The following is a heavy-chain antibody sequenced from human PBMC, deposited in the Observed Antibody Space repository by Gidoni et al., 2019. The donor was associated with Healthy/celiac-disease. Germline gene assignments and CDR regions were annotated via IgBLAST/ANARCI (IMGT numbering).Heavy chain of an antibody. D-gene: IGHD4-4*01. CDR2: INAGNGNT. V-gene: IGHV1-3*01. J-gene: IGHJ4*02. CDR3: ARASFPGVNLQTHPDY. Sequence: QVQRVQSGAEVKKPGASVKGSGKAAGYTVTSNAMHWVRQAPGQRLEWMGWINAGNGNTPYSQKFQCRVTITRDTSASTASMELSSLRSEDTAVSYCARASFPGVNLQTHPDYWGQGTLVTVSS. CDR1: GYTVTSNA.